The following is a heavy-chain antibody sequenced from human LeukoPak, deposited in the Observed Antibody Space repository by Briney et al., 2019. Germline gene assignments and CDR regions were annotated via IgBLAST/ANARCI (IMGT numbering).Heavy chain of an antibody. CDR3: ARDRRGDRSGFDY. Sequence: SETLSLTCTVSGGSISSYYWSWIRQPPGKGLEWIGYIYYSGSTNYNPSLKSRVTISVDTSKNQFSLKLSSVTAADTAVYYCARDRRGDRSGFDYWGQGTLVTVSS. D-gene: IGHD2-21*02. V-gene: IGHV4-59*01. CDR2: IYYSGST. CDR1: GGSISSYY. J-gene: IGHJ4*02.